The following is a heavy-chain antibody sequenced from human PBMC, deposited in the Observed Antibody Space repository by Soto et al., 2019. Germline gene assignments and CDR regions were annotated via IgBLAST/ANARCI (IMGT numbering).Heavy chain of an antibody. Sequence: ASVKVSCKASGYTFTSYGISWVRQAPGQGLEWMGWISAYNGNTNYAQKLQGRVTMTTDTSTSTAYMELRSLRSDDTAVYYCARDRGSYSSSSGRVDYWGQGTLVTSPQ. CDR2: ISAYNGNT. CDR3: ARDRGSYSSSSGRVDY. V-gene: IGHV1-18*04. CDR1: GYTFTSYG. J-gene: IGHJ4*02. D-gene: IGHD6-6*01.